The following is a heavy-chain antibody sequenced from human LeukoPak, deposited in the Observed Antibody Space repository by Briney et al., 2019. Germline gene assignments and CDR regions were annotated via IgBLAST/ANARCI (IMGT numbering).Heavy chain of an antibody. Sequence: PSETLSLTCAAYGGSFSAHYWSWIRQAPGKGLEWIGEINHSGRTKYNPSLKSRVAISVETSKSQCSLKLSSLTAADTAVYDWPRGPLFDHDVRSGYSYFDYWGQG. CDR3: PRGPLFDHDVRSGYSYFDY. D-gene: IGHD3-3*01. CDR2: INHSGRT. V-gene: IGHV4-34*01. J-gene: IGHJ4*02. CDR1: GGSFSAHY.